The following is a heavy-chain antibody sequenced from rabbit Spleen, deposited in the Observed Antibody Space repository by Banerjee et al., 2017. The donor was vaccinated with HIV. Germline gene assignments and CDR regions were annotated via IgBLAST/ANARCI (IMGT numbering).Heavy chain of an antibody. CDR3: ARDLVGVIGWNFYL. J-gene: IGHJ4*01. CDR2: INASTGKP. Sequence: QEQLKESGGGLVEPGGTLTLTCKASGFSFSDRDVMCWVRQAPGKGLEWIACINASTGKPVYATWASGRFTISRTSSTTVTLRMTSLTAADRATYFCARDLVGVIGWNFYLWGPGTLVTV. V-gene: IGHV1S45*01. D-gene: IGHD1-1*01. CDR1: GFSFSDRDV.